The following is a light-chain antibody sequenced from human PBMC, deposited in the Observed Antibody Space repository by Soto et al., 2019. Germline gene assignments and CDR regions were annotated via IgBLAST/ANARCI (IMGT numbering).Light chain of an antibody. CDR2: DAS. CDR1: QSISDR. Sequence: DIEMTQSPSTLSASVGARLTITCRASQSISDRLAWYQRKPGKGPKLLIFDASSLESGVPSRFSGSGSGTEFTLTISSLQPDDFATYYCPHYSTVWAFGQGTQVEIK. J-gene: IGKJ1*01. V-gene: IGKV1-5*01. CDR3: PHYSTVWA.